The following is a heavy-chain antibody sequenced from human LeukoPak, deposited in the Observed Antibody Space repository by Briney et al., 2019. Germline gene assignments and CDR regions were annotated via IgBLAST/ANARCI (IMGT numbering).Heavy chain of an antibody. V-gene: IGHV1-46*01. CDR2: INPSGGST. J-gene: IGHJ5*02. CDR3: ARGLIVVVPAATATGINWFDP. CDR1: GYTFTSYY. D-gene: IGHD2-2*01. Sequence: SVTVSCKASGYTFTSYYMHWVRQAPGQGLEWMGIINPSGGSTSYAQKFQGRVTMTRDTSTSTVYMELSSLRSEDTAVYYCARGLIVVVPAATATGINWFDPWGQGTLVTVSS.